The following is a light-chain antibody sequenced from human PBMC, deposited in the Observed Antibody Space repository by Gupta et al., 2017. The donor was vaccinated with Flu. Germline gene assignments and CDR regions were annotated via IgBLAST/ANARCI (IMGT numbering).Light chain of an antibody. V-gene: IGLV1-51*02. CDR1: TSNIGNNY. CDR2: END. CDR3: GTWDSGLSVLV. J-gene: IGLJ2*01. Sequence: QSVLTQPPSVSAAPGQKVTISCSGSTSNIGNNYVSWYQQLPGTAPKLLIYENDKRPSGIPDRFAGSKSGKSATLGITGLQTGDEADYYCGTWDSGLSVLVVGGGTRMTVL.